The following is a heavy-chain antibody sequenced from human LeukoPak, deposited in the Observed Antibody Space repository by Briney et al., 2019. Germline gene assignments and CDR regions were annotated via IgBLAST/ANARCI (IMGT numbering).Heavy chain of an antibody. CDR2: IYHSGST. CDR1: GYSISSGYY. V-gene: IGHV4-38-2*02. D-gene: IGHD3-16*02. Sequence: PSETLSLTCTVSGYSISSGYYWGWIRQPPGKGLEWIGSIYHSGSTYYNPSLKSRVTISVDTSKNQFSLKLSSVTAADTAVYYCARDRMYDYVWGSYRHAPYYYYYYMDVWGKGTTVTVSS. J-gene: IGHJ6*03. CDR3: ARDRMYDYVWGSYRHAPYYYYYYMDV.